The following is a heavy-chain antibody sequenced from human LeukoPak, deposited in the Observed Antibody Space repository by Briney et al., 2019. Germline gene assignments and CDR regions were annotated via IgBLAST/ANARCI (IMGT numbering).Heavy chain of an antibody. CDR2: ILNGGST. Sequence: SETLSLTCAVYGGSFSSYYWTWIRQPAGKGLEWIGRILNGGSTNYNPSLKSRLTMSVDTSKNQFSLKLNSVTAADTAVYYCTRGSMGGSGSYYKDYYYGMDVWGQGTPVTVS. J-gene: IGHJ6*02. D-gene: IGHD3-10*01. CDR1: GGSFSSYY. V-gene: IGHV4-59*10. CDR3: TRGSMGGSGSYYKDYYYGMDV.